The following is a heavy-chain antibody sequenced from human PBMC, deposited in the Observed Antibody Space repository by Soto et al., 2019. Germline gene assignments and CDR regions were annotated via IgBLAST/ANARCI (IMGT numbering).Heavy chain of an antibody. D-gene: IGHD6-13*01. CDR2: IFSNDEK. Sequence: SGPTLVNPTETLTLTCTVSGFSLSNAIMGGSWIRQPPVKALEWLAHIFSNDEKSYSTSLKSRLTISKDTSKSQVVLTMTNMDPVDTATYYCARMAAAGYYYYYGMDVWGQGTTVTVSS. CDR3: ARMAAAGYYYYYGMDV. CDR1: GFSLSNAIMG. J-gene: IGHJ6*02. V-gene: IGHV2-26*01.